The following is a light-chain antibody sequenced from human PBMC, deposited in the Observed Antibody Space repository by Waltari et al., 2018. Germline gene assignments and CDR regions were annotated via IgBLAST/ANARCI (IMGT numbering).Light chain of an antibody. Sequence: QSALTQPASVSGSPGQSITISCTGTRSAVGGYNYASWYQLHPGKPPKLMIYEVSNRPSGVSNRFSGSKSGNTASLTISGLQAEDEADYYCSSYTSSSTLVFGGGTKLTVL. V-gene: IGLV2-14*01. J-gene: IGLJ2*01. CDR1: RSAVGGYNY. CDR2: EVS. CDR3: SSYTSSSTLV.